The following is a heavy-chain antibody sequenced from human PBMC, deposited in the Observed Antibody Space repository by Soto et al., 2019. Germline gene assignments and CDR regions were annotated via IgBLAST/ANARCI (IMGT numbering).Heavy chain of an antibody. CDR3: ARDLEEDYYYYYGMDV. V-gene: IGHV3-30-3*01. J-gene: IGHJ6*02. CDR1: GFTFSSYA. Sequence: GGSLRLSCAASGFTFSSYAMHWVRQAPGKGLEWVAVISYDGSNKYYADSVKGRFTISRDNSKNTLYLQMNSLRAEDTAVYYCARDLEEDYYYYYGMDVWGQGTTVTVSS. CDR2: ISYDGSNK.